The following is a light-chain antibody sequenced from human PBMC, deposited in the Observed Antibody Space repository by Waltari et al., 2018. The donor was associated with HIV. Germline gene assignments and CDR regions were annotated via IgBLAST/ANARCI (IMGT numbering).Light chain of an antibody. CDR3: SSYAGSNSWV. V-gene: IGLV2-8*01. CDR2: EVN. Sequence: QSALTQPPSASGSPGQSVTISCTGTSSDIGGYNYVSWYQQYPGKAPLVRNHEVNRLPSKVPDRFAGSKSDNAASLIVSGLHAEDVAYYFCSSYAGSNSWVFGGGTKLTVL. J-gene: IGLJ3*02. CDR1: SSDIGGYNY.